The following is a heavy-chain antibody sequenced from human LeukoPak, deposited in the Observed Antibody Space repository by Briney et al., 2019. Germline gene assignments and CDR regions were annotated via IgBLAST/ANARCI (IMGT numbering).Heavy chain of an antibody. CDR2: ICFSITYI. D-gene: IGHD1-1*01. J-gene: IGHJ3*02. CDR3: ARDINSVAFDM. V-gene: IGHV3-21*01. Sequence: PGGSLRLSCAGSAFTFSSHTINCVRQAPGRGLEWVSCICFSITYIHYVHSVKGRGTVTRDNAKGSVSLQMKSQRAEDTAVYYCARDINSVAFDMWGQGTVVTVSS. CDR1: AFTFSSHT.